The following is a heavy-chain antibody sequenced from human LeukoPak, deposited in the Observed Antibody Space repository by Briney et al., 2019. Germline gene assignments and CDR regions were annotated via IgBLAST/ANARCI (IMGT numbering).Heavy chain of an antibody. CDR1: SGSISTSNYY. Sequence: SETLSLTCTVSSGSISTSNYYWGWVRQPPGKALEWIGNIFYSGSTYYSPSLKSRVTISLDTSRNQFSLKLSSVTAADTAVYYCARRTDSSGYYVAFDIWGQGTMVTVSS. V-gene: IGHV4-39*01. CDR2: IFYSGST. CDR3: ARRTDSSGYYVAFDI. D-gene: IGHD3-22*01. J-gene: IGHJ3*02.